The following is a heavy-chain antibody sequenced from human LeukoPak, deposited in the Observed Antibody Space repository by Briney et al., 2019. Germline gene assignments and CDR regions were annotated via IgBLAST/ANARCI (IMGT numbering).Heavy chain of an antibody. V-gene: IGHV3-48*04. CDR1: GFSFSSYS. CDR3: ARDRRKHDC. J-gene: IGHJ4*02. Sequence: GGSLRLSCAASGFSFSSYSMNWVRQAPGKGLEWVSYISSSSTSISYADSVKGRFTISRDNAENSLYLQMNSLRAEDTAVYYCARDRRKHDCWGQGTLVTVSS. CDR2: ISSSSTSI.